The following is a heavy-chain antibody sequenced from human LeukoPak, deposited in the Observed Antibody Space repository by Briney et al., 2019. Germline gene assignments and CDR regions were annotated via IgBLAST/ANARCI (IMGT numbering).Heavy chain of an antibody. D-gene: IGHD2-2*02. CDR3: ARLDTDYGMDV. CDR2: MNPNSGNT. CDR1: GYTFTSYD. Sequence: ASVKVSCKGSGYTFTSYDINWVRQATGQGLVWMGWMNPNSGNTNYAQKLQGRVTMTTDTSTSTAYMELRSLRSDDTAVYYCARLDTDYGMDVWGQGTTVTVSS. J-gene: IGHJ6*02. V-gene: IGHV1-18*01.